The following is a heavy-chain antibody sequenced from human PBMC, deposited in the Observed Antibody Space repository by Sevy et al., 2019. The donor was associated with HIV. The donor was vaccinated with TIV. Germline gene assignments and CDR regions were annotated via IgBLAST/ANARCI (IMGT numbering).Heavy chain of an antibody. Sequence: WGSLRLSCAASGFIFSNSWMGWVRQAPGRGLECVAAIKPDGSDKYYVDSVKGRFIVSRANAKNSLFLQMNSLRDEDRALYYCGGGGGGHWGQGALVIVSS. V-gene: IGHV3-7*04. CDR3: GGGGGGH. CDR2: IKPDGSDK. CDR1: GFIFSNSW. J-gene: IGHJ4*02. D-gene: IGHD3-16*01.